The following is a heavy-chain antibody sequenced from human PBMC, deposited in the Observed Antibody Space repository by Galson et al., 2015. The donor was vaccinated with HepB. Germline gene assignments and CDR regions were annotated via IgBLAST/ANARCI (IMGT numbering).Heavy chain of an antibody. Sequence: SLRLSCAASGFTFDDYGVSWIRQAPGKGLEWVSGINWNGGSTGYADSVKGRFTISRDNAKNSLYLQMNSLRAEDTALYYCARDNGLLWFGELLNWYFDLWGRGTLVTVSS. CDR3: ARDNGLLWFGELLNWYFDL. J-gene: IGHJ2*01. CDR1: GFTFDDYG. CDR2: INWNGGST. D-gene: IGHD3-10*01. V-gene: IGHV3-20*04.